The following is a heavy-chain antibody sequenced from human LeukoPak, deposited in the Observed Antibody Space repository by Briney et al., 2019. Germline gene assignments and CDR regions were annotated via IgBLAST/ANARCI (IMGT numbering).Heavy chain of an antibody. CDR3: ALSGSSWYGGGAFDI. CDR1: GFTFSNSW. CDR2: ISSSSSTI. V-gene: IGHV3-48*01. J-gene: IGHJ3*02. Sequence: PGGSLRLSCAASGFTFSNSWMSWVRQAPGKGLEWVSYISSSSSTIYYADSVKGRFTISRDNAKNSLYLQMNSLRAEDTAVYYCALSGSSWYGGGAFDIWGQGTMVTVSS. D-gene: IGHD6-13*01.